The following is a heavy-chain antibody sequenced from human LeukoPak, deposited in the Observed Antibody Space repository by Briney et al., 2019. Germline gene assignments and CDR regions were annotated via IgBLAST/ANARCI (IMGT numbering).Heavy chain of an antibody. V-gene: IGHV3-33*01. CDR3: ARDGSSSWPKHPFDY. CDR2: IWYDGSNK. CDR1: GFTFSSYG. J-gene: IGHJ4*02. D-gene: IGHD6-13*01. Sequence: GRSLRLSCAASGFTFSSYGMHWVRQAPGKGLEWVAVIWYDGSNKYYADSVKGRFTISRDNSKNTLYLQMNSLRAEDTAVYYCARDGSSSWPKHPFDYWGQGTLVTVSS.